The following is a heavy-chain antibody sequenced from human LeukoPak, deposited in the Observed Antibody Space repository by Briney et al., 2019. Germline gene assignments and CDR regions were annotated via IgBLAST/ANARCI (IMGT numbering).Heavy chain of an antibody. CDR3: ARPMVAATLGDPFDI. J-gene: IGHJ3*02. V-gene: IGHV3-30*04. Sequence: PGGSLRLSCATSGFTFSTYAMHWVRQAPGKGLEWVAVISYDGSDKYYADSVKARFTISKANSQNTLYLQMNSLRAEDTAVYYCARPMVAATLGDPFDIWGQGTMVTVSS. D-gene: IGHD2-15*01. CDR2: ISYDGSDK. CDR1: GFTFSTYA.